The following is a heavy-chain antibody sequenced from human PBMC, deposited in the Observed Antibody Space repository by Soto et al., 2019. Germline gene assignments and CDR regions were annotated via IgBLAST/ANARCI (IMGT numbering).Heavy chain of an antibody. CDR2: IDPSDSYT. Sequence: HGESLKISCKGSGYSFTSYWISWVRQMPGKGLEWMGRIDPSDSYTNYSPSFQGHVTISADKSISTAYLQWSSLKASDTAMYYCARRSPDRLIYYYYGMDVWGQGTTVTVSS. J-gene: IGHJ6*02. V-gene: IGHV5-10-1*01. CDR3: ARRSPDRLIYYYYGMDV. CDR1: GYSFTSYW. D-gene: IGHD3-22*01.